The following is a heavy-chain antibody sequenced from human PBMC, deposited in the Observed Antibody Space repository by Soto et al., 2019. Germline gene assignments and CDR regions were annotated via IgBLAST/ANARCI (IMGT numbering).Heavy chain of an antibody. J-gene: IGHJ4*02. V-gene: IGHV3-23*01. CDR3: AAYSSSWPRGYYFDY. Sequence: GGSLRLSCAASGFTFSSYAMSWVRQAPGKGLEWVSAISGSGGSTYYADSVKGRFTISRDNSKNTLYLQMNSLRAEDTAVYYCAAYSSSWPRGYYFDYWGQGTLVTVSS. D-gene: IGHD6-13*01. CDR1: GFTFSSYA. CDR2: ISGSGGST.